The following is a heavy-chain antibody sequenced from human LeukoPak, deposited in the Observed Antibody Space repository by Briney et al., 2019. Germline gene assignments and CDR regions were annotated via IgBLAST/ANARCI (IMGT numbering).Heavy chain of an antibody. CDR2: IYSGGST. D-gene: IGHD5-18*01. CDR1: GFTVSSNY. CDR3: ARDQTDTAMVEAFDI. V-gene: IGHV3-66*01. Sequence: SGGFLRLSCAASGFTVSSNYMSWVRQAPGKGLEWVSVIYSGGSTYYADSVKGRFTISRDNSKNTLYLQMNSLRAEDTAVYYCARDQTDTAMVEAFDIWGQGTMVTVSS. J-gene: IGHJ3*02.